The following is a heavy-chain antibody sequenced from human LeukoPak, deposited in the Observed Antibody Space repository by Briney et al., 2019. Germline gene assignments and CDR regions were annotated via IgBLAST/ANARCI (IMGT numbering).Heavy chain of an antibody. CDR1: GFTFSSYA. J-gene: IGHJ4*02. D-gene: IGHD2-2*01. CDR3: ARVGYCSTTSCYWRAFDC. V-gene: IGHV3-23*01. CDR2: ISGSGGST. Sequence: GGSLRLSCAASGFTFSSYAMSWVCQAPGKGLEWVSAISGSGGSTYYADSVKGRFTISRDNSKNTLYLQMNSLRAEDTAVYYCARVGYCSTTSCYWRAFDCWGQGTLVTVSS.